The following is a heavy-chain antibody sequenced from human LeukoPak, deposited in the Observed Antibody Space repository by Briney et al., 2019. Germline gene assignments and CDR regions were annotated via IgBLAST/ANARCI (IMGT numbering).Heavy chain of an antibody. V-gene: IGHV3-11*04. Sequence: PGGSLRLSCADSGFTFSDHYMSWIRQAPGKGLEWVSYISSSGSTIYYADSVKGRFTISRDNAKHLLFLQMNSLRAEDTAVYYCARGAHKRDDYGGFFDYWGQGTLVTVSS. D-gene: IGHD4-23*01. J-gene: IGHJ4*02. CDR2: ISSSGSTI. CDR3: ARGAHKRDDYGGFFDY. CDR1: GFTFSDHY.